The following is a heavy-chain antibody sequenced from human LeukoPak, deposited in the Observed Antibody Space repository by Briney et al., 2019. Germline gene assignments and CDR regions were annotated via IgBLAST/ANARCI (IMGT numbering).Heavy chain of an antibody. CDR1: GGSISSSSYY. CDR2: RYYSGNT. J-gene: IGHJ4*02. CDR3: ARSYNTVSLSDY. V-gene: IGHV4-39*07. Sequence: PSETLSLTCTFSGGSISSSSYYWGWIRQPPGKGLEWIGSRYYSGNTYYNPSLKTRVSISVDTSKKQFSLRVSSVTAADTAVYYCARSYNTVSLSDYWGQGTLVTVSS. D-gene: IGHD4-17*01.